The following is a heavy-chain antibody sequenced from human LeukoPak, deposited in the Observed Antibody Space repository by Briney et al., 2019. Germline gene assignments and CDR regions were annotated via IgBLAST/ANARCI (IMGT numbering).Heavy chain of an antibody. CDR2: ISGSGGST. Sequence: PGGSLRLSCAASGFTFSSYAMSWVRQAPGKGLEWVSAISGSGGSTYYADSVKGRFTISRDNSKNTLYLQMNSLRAEDTAVYYCAKVNMYQLLYWDAFDIWGQGTMVTVSS. D-gene: IGHD2-2*02. CDR1: GFTFSSYA. J-gene: IGHJ3*02. V-gene: IGHV3-23*01. CDR3: AKVNMYQLLYWDAFDI.